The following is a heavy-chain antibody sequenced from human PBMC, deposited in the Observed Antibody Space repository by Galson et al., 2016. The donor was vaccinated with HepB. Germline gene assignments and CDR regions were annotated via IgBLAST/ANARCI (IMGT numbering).Heavy chain of an antibody. CDR2: VYPGDSEA. V-gene: IGHV5-51*01. CDR1: GYKFSNYW. CDR3: ARLLKGFDY. Sequence: QSGAEVKKPGESLKISCKGSGYKFSNYWIGWVRQMPGEGLEWMGIVYPGDSEARYSPSFQGQVTISADKSISTAHLQWSSLKASDTAIYYCARLLKGFDYWGQGTVVTVSS. D-gene: IGHD3-10*01. J-gene: IGHJ4*02.